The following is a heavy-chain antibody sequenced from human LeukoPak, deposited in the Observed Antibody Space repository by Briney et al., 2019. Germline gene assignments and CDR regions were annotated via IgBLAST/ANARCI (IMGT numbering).Heavy chain of an antibody. D-gene: IGHD4-23*01. CDR3: AKPLEKYTYGGNFDY. J-gene: IGHJ4*02. CDR1: GFTFSSYA. CDR2: ISSSADST. V-gene: IGHV3-23*01. Sequence: PGGSLRLSCEAPGFTFSSYAMSWVRQAPGKGLAWVSVISSSADSTYYADSVKGRFTISRDNSKNTLYLQMNNLRAEDTAGYYCAKPLEKYTYGGNFDYWGQGILVTVSS.